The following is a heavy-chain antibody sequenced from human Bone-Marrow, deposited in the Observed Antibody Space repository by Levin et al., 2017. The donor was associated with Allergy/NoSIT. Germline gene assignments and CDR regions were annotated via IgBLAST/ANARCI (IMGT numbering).Heavy chain of an antibody. J-gene: IGHJ4*02. CDR1: GYSFITYG. D-gene: IGHD4-17*01. V-gene: IGHV1-18*01. Sequence: GASVKVSCKASGYSFITYGISWVRQAPGQGLEWMGWIGPYNGQTKYTQKLQGRVTMTTDTSTTTAYMELTSLTSDDTAVYYCARDDYGDFAFDNWGQGTLVTVSS. CDR2: IGPYNGQT. CDR3: ARDDYGDFAFDN.